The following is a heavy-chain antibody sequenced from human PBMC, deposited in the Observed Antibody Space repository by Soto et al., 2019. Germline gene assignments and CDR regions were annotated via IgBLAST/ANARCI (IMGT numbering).Heavy chain of an antibody. Sequence: DVQLVESGGGLLQPGGSLRLSCAASGFTFIDYWMHWVLQAPGKGLVWVSRIKGDESVTNYADSVKGRFTISRDNAKNTVYLQFNSLRAEDTAVYYCASGIPGHYAVDVCCQCTTVTVSS. D-gene: IGHD1-1*01. CDR3: ASGIPGHYAVDV. CDR2: IKGDESVT. V-gene: IGHV3-74*01. J-gene: IGHJ6*02. CDR1: GFTFIDYW.